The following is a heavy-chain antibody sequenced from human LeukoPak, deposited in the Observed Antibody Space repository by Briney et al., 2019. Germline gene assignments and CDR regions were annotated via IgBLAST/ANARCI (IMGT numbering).Heavy chain of an antibody. J-gene: IGHJ4*02. CDR3: ARQEMATITGIDY. D-gene: IGHD5-24*01. CDR1: GGSISRSSYC. V-gene: IGHV4-39*01. CDR2: IYYSGST. Sequence: SETLSLTCTVSGGSISRSSYCWGWIRQPPGKGLEWIGSIYYSGSTYYNPSLKSRVTISVDTSKNQFSLKLSSVTAADTAVYYCARQEMATITGIDYWGQGTLVTVSS.